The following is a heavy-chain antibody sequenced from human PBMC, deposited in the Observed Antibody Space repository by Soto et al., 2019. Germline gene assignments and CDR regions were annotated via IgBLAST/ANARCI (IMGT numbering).Heavy chain of an antibody. D-gene: IGHD5-12*01. CDR2: INEDGAQT. CDR1: GFTFSGYW. Sequence: EVQLVESGGGLVQPGGSLRLSCAASGFTFSGYWMNWVRQAPGKGLEWVATINEDGAQTYYVDSVKGRFTISRNNARDSLYLQMNRLSAEDKAVYYCAGGGGWICDYWGQGTLVAVSS. J-gene: IGHJ4*02. CDR3: AGGGGWICDY. V-gene: IGHV3-7*04.